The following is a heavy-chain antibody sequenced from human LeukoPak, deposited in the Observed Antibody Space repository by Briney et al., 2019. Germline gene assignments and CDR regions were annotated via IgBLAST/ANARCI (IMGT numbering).Heavy chain of an antibody. D-gene: IGHD5-12*01. Sequence: PGGSLRLSCAASGLTISDYYMSWIRQAPGKGLEWVSYISKTYSTIYYADSVKGRFTISRDNAKNSLYLQMNSLRAEDTAVYYCASAIVATDQDPPFDYWGQGTLVTVSS. CDR1: GLTISDYY. J-gene: IGHJ4*02. CDR3: ASAIVATDQDPPFDY. V-gene: IGHV3-11*01. CDR2: ISKTYSTI.